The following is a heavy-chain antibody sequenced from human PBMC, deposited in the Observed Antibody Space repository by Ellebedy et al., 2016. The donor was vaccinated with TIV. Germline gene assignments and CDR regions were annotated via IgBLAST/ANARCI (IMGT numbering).Heavy chain of an antibody. CDR1: GFTFSSYA. D-gene: IGHD3-16*01. J-gene: IGHJ5*02. V-gene: IGHV3-23*01. CDR3: AKVRMGNWFDP. CDR2: ISGSGGST. Sequence: GESLKISCAASGFTFSSYAMSWVRQAPGKGLEWVSAISGSGGSTYYADSVKGRFTISRDNSKNTLYLQMNSLRAEDTAVYYCAKVRMGNWFDPWGQGTLGTVSS.